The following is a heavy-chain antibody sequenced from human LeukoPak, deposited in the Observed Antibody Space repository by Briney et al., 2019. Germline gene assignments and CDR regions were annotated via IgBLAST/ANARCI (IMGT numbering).Heavy chain of an antibody. CDR2: IYYSGSI. J-gene: IGHJ3*02. CDR3: AGSRPFAFDI. Sequence: SETLSLTCTVSGGSISSYYWSWIRQPPGKGLEWIGYIYYSGSINYNPSLKSRVTISVDTSKNQFSLKLSSVTAADTAVYYCAGSRPFAFDIWGQGTMVTVSS. D-gene: IGHD2-2*01. CDR1: GGSISSYY. V-gene: IGHV4-59*01.